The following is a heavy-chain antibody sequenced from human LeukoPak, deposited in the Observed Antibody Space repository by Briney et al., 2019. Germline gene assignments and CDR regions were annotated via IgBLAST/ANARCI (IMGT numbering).Heavy chain of an antibody. D-gene: IGHD2-21*02. CDR2: INPNSGGT. Sequence: ASVKVSCKASGYTFTSYAMNWVRQAPGQGLEWMGWINPNSGGTNYAQKFQGRVTMTRDTSISTAYMELSRLRSDDTAVYYCAKAYCGGDCYRPNWFDPWGQGTLVTVSS. CDR3: AKAYCGGDCYRPNWFDP. J-gene: IGHJ5*02. CDR1: GYTFTSYA. V-gene: IGHV1-2*02.